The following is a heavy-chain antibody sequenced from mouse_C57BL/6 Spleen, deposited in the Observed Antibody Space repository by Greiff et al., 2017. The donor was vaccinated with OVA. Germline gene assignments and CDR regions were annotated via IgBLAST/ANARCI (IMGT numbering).Heavy chain of an antibody. Sequence: GVDFSRYWMSWVRRAPGKGLEWIGEINPDSSTINYAPSLKDKFIISRDNAKNTLYLQMSKVRSEDTALYYCASGDLRGYWGQGTTLTVSS. J-gene: IGHJ2*01. CDR3: ASGDLRGY. CDR1: GVDFSRYW. CDR2: INPDSSTI. V-gene: IGHV4-1*01.